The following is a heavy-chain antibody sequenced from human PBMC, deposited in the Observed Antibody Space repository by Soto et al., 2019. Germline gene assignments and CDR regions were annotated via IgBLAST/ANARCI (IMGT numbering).Heavy chain of an antibody. J-gene: IGHJ6*02. V-gene: IGHV3-21*01. CDR3: AREPGNSRSRGMDV. CDR2: ISSSSSYI. Sequence: GGSLRLSCAAAGFTFSSYSMNWVSQATGKGLEWVSSISSSSSYIYYADSVKGRFTISRDNAKNSLYLQMNSLRAEDTAVYYCAREPGNSRSRGMDVWGQGTTVTVSS. D-gene: IGHD2-15*01. CDR1: GFTFSSYS.